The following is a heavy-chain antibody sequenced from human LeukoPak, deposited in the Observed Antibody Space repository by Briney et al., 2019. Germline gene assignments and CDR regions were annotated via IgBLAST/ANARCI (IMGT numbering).Heavy chain of an antibody. V-gene: IGHV3-23*01. J-gene: IGHJ6*02. D-gene: IGHD6-13*01. CDR2: IRGDTTT. CDR1: GFTFYNHA. Sequence: PGGSLRLSCAASGFTFYNHAMSWIRQAPGKGLEWVSTIRGDTTTYYRDSVKGRFTISRDNSKNTLSLQMNSLRAEDTAVYYCAKDRSSYYYYYGMDVWGQGTTVTVSS. CDR3: AKDRSSYYYYYGMDV.